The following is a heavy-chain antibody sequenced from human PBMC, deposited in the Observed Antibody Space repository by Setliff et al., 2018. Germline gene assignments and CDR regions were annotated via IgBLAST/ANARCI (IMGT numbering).Heavy chain of an antibody. CDR1: GFTFSDYY. D-gene: IGHD1-26*01. V-gene: IGHV3-11*01. CDR3: AKGGSVGATSYYYYYMDV. J-gene: IGHJ6*03. Sequence: GGSLRLSCAASGFTFSDYYMSWIRQAPGKGLEWVSYISSSGSTIYYADSVKGRFTISRDNSKSTLYLQMNSLRAEDTAVYYCAKGGSVGATSYYYYYMDVWGKGTTVTVSS. CDR2: ISSSGSTI.